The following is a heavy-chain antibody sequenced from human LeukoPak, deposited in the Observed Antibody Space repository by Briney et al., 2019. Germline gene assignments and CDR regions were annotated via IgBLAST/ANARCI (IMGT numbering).Heavy chain of an antibody. CDR3: ARHLYSGWYYFDY. Sequence: SETLSLTCTVSGGSISSSSYYWGWIRQPPGKGLEWIGSIYYSGSTYYNPSLTSRVTISVDMSKNQFSLKLSSVTATDTAVYYCARHLYSGWYYFDYWGQGTLVTVSS. V-gene: IGHV4-39*01. CDR2: IYYSGST. J-gene: IGHJ4*02. D-gene: IGHD6-19*01. CDR1: GGSISSSSYY.